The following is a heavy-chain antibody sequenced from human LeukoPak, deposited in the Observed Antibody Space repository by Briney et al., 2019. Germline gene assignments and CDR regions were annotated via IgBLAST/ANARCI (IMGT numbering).Heavy chain of an antibody. CDR2: ISGGSSTT. CDR1: GFTFNSYA. Sequence: PGGSLRLSCAASGFTFNSYAMSWVRQAPGKGLEWVSVISGGSSTTYYADSVKGRFTISRDNSKSTLYLQMNSLRAEDTAVYYCARGFSFGKLRAYGMDVWGQGTTVTVSS. CDR3: ARGFSFGKLRAYGMDV. D-gene: IGHD3-10*01. J-gene: IGHJ6*02. V-gene: IGHV3-23*01.